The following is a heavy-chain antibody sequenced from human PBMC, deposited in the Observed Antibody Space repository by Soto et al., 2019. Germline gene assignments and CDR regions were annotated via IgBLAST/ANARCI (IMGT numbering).Heavy chain of an antibody. CDR3: ARVGYNGSYGLDY. Sequence: QVQLQESGPGLVKPSETLSLTCTVSGGSISHYYWSWIRQPPGKGLEWIGYIFYSGSTHYNPSLKSRVASSLDTSKNQFSPQLSSVTAADTAVYSCARVGYNGSYGLDYWGQGTLVTVSS. CDR2: IFYSGST. D-gene: IGHD1-26*01. CDR1: GGSISHYY. J-gene: IGHJ4*02. V-gene: IGHV4-59*01.